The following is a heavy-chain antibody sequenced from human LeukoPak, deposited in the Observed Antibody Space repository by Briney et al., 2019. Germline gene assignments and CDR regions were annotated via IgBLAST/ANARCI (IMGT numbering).Heavy chain of an antibody. V-gene: IGHV3-23*01. D-gene: IGHD4-17*01. CDR2: ISGSGGST. CDR1: GFTFSSYA. CDR3: AGVDDYGDFRTFDY. J-gene: IGHJ4*02. Sequence: GGSLRLSCAASGFTFSSYAMSWVRQAPGKGLEWVSAISGSGGSTYHADSVKGRFTISRDNSKNTLYLQMNSLRAEDTAVYYCAGVDDYGDFRTFDYWGQGTLVTVSS.